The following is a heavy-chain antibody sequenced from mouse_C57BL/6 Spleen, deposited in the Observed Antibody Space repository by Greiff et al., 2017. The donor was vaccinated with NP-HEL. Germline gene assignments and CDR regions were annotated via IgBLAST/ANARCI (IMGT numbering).Heavy chain of an antibody. CDR1: GYTFTSYW. J-gene: IGHJ2*01. CDR3: ASSGSYYFDY. CDR2: FDPNSGGT. D-gene: IGHD4-1*01. V-gene: IGHV1-72*01. Sequence: VQLQQPGAGLVKPGASVKLSCKASGYTFTSYWMHWVKQRPGRGLEWIGRFDPNSGGTKYNEKFKSKATLTVDKPSSTAYMQLSSLTSEDSAVYYCASSGSYYFDYWGQGTTLTVSS.